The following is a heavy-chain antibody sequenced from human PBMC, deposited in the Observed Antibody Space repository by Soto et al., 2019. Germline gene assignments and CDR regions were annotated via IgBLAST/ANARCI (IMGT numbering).Heavy chain of an antibody. CDR1: GFTFSSYG. V-gene: IGHV3-33*01. CDR3: ARSYGDKGWFDP. CDR2: IWYDGSNK. D-gene: IGHD4-17*01. Sequence: QVQLVESGGGVVQPGRSLRLSCAASGFTFSSYGMHWVRQAPGKGLEWVAVIWYDGSNKYYADSVKGRFTISRDNSKNTLYLQMNSLRAEDTAVYYCARSYGDKGWFDPWGQGTLVTVSS. J-gene: IGHJ5*02.